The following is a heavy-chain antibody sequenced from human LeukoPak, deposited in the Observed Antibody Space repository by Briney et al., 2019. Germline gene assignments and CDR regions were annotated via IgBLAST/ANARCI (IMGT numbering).Heavy chain of an antibody. V-gene: IGHV3-23*01. CDR1: GFTFSAYA. J-gene: IGHJ6*02. CDR3: AKNCDSPMGVPYAMDV. CDR2: IGSGSAGTT. D-gene: IGHD2-21*02. Sequence: PGGSLRLSCAASGFTFSAYAMRWVRQAPGKGLELVSAIGSGSAGTTIYAESVKDRFTISRDDSKNTLYLQMSSLRGDDSAVYYCAKNCDSPMGVPYAMDVWGRGTTVTVSS.